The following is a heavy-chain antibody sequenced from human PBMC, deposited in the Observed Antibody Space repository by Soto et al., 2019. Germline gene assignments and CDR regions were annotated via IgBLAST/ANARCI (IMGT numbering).Heavy chain of an antibody. V-gene: IGHV6-1*01. J-gene: IGHJ4*02. Sequence: TLSLTCAISGDSVSSNSAAWNWVRQSPSRGLEWLGRTYYRSKWFNDYAVSVKSRISINPDTSKNQLSLQLNSVTPEDTAVYYCARGMGIAVAGPFDYWGQGTLVTVSS. D-gene: IGHD6-19*01. CDR3: ARGMGIAVAGPFDY. CDR2: TYYRSKWFN. CDR1: GDSVSSNSAA.